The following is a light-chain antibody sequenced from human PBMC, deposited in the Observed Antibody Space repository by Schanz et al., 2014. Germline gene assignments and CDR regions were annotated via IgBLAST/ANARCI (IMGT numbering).Light chain of an antibody. J-gene: IGLJ3*02. Sequence: QSALTQPPSASGSPGQSVTISCTGTSSDVGGYNYVSWYQQHPGKAPKLMIYEVSNRPSGVPDRFSGSKSGNTASLTVSGLQAEDEADYYCSSYAGSNNPPWVFGGGTKLTVL. CDR1: SSDVGGYNY. V-gene: IGLV2-8*01. CDR3: SSYAGSNNPPWV. CDR2: EVS.